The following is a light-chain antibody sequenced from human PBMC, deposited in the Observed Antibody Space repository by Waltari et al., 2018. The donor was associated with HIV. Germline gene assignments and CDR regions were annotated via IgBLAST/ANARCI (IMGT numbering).Light chain of an antibody. Sequence: EIVLTQYPATLSLSPGERATLSCRASQSVSKYLACYQQKPGQPPRLLIYDASNRATDIPARFSGSGSGTDFTLTISSLEPEDSAVYYCQQRSNWPPLTFGGGTKVEI. CDR2: DAS. J-gene: IGKJ4*01. V-gene: IGKV3-11*01. CDR1: QSVSKY. CDR3: QQRSNWPPLT.